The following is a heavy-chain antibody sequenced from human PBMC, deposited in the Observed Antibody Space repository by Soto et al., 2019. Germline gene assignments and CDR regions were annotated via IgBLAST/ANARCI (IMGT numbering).Heavy chain of an antibody. J-gene: IGHJ2*01. Sequence: QVQLQKSGPGLVKPSGTLSLTCAVSGDSTSNSNWWTWIRQPPGKGLEWIGEVHYSGSTNYNPSLKTRVTISMDTSKNHFSLNLSSVTAADTAVYYCARRIYGDWYFDLWGRGTLVTVTS. D-gene: IGHD3-16*01. CDR3: ARRIYGDWYFDL. CDR1: GDSTSNSNW. V-gene: IGHV4-4*02. CDR2: VHYSGST.